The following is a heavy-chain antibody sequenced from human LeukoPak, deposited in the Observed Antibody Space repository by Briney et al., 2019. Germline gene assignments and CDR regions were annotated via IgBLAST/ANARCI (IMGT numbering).Heavy chain of an antibody. CDR3: ARDLYDFWSGRISRWFDP. Sequence: GSLRLSCVASGFPFSSYWMTWVRQAPGKGLEWIGEIYHSGSTNYNPSLKSRVTISVDKSKNQFSLKLSSVTAADTAVYYCARDLYDFWSGRISRWFDPWGQGTPVTVSS. V-gene: IGHV4-4*02. CDR1: GFPFSSYW. J-gene: IGHJ5*02. CDR2: IYHSGST. D-gene: IGHD3-3*01.